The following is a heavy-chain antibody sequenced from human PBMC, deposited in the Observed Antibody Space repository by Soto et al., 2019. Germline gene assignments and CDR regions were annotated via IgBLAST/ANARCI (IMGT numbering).Heavy chain of an antibody. V-gene: IGHV4-39*01. Sequence: PEETLSLTCTVSGGSITSSSYYWGWIRQPPGKGLEWIGNIYYSGSTYYNPSLKSRVTISVDTSKNQFSLKLSSVTAADTAVYYCMLGSGWKDFDYWGQGTLVTVS. CDR3: MLGSGWKDFDY. J-gene: IGHJ4*02. D-gene: IGHD3-22*01. CDR2: IYYSGST. CDR1: GGSITSSSYY.